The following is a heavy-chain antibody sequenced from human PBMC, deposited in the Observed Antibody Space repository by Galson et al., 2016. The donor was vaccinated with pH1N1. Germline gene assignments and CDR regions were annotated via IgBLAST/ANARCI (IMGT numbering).Heavy chain of an antibody. CDR3: TRENHHKFDY. J-gene: IGHJ4*02. CDR2: ITKRPEGYTT. CDR1: GFTLGDLY. V-gene: IGHV3-72*01. Sequence: SLRLSCAASGFTLGDLYMDWVRQAPGEGLEWVGRITKRPEGYTTQDAASVKGRFIISREDSKDLLYLQMNSLKTEDTAVYYCTRENHHKFDYWGQGTLVTVSS.